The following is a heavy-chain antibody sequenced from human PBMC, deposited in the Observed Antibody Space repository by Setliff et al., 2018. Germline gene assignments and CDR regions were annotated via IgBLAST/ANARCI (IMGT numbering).Heavy chain of an antibody. CDR3: ARRETYYNFWSGYYAY. J-gene: IGHJ4*02. CDR2: IYYSGST. V-gene: IGHV4-39*07. D-gene: IGHD3-3*01. CDR1: GGSISSSSYY. Sequence: SETLSLTCTVSGGSISSSSYYWGWIRQPPGKGLEWIGSIYYSGSTYYNPSLRSRVTISVDTSKNQFSLKLSSVTAADTAVYYCARRETYYNFWSGYYAYWGQGTLVTSPQ.